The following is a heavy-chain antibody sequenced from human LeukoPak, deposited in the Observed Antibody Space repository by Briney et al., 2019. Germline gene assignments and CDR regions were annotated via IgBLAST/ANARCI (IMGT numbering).Heavy chain of an antibody. V-gene: IGHV3-33*01. CDR3: ARSLPDSSGYYYDY. CDR2: ICYDGTTK. D-gene: IGHD3-22*01. CDR1: GFTFSSYG. Sequence: PGRSLRLSCAASGFTFSSYGMHWVRQAPGKGLDWVAVICYDGTTKYYADSVKGRFTISRDNSKTTLYLQMNSLRAEDTAVYYCARSLPDSSGYYYDYWGRGTLVSVSS. J-gene: IGHJ4*02.